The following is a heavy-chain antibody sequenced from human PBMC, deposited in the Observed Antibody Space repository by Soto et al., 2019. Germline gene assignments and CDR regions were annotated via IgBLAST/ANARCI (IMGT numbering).Heavy chain of an antibody. Sequence: GGSVKGSCKASGYTFTSYAMHWVRQAPGQRLEWMGWINAGNGNTKYSQKFQGRVTITRDTSASTAYMELSSLRSEDTAVYYCARVWTGSSYNWFDPWGQGTLVTAPQ. D-gene: IGHD1-1*01. V-gene: IGHV1-3*01. CDR3: ARVWTGSSYNWFDP. CDR2: INAGNGNT. J-gene: IGHJ5*02. CDR1: GYTFTSYA.